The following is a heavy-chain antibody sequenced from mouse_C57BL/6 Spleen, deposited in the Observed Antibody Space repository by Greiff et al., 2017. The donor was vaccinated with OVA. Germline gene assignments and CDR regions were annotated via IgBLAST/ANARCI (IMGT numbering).Heavy chain of an antibody. V-gene: IGHV1-55*01. CDR1: GYTFTSYW. Sequence: VQLQQPGAELVKPGASVKMSCKASGYTFTSYWITWVKQRPGQGLEWIGDIYPGSGSTNYNEKFKSKATLTVDTSSSTAYMQLSSLTSECTAVYYYARGGPYDFDYWGQGTTLTVSS. CDR3: ARGGPYDFDY. CDR2: IYPGSGST. D-gene: IGHD2-12*01. J-gene: IGHJ2*01.